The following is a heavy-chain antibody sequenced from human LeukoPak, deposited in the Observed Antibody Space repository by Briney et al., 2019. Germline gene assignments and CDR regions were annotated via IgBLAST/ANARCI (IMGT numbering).Heavy chain of an antibody. CDR2: IYYSGST. V-gene: IGHV4-39*02. J-gene: IGHJ4*02. D-gene: IGHD3-22*01. CDR1: GGSISSSSYY. CDR3: AREAVAVAGDYYDSSGYYY. Sequence: SETLPLTCTVSGGSISSSSYYWGWIRQPPGKGLEWIGSIYYSGSTYYNPSLKSRVTISVDTSKNQFSLKLSSVTAADTAVYYCAREAVAVAGDYYDSSGYYYWGQGTLVTVSS.